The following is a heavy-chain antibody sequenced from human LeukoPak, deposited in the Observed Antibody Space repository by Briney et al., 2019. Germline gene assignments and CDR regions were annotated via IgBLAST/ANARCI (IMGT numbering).Heavy chain of an antibody. J-gene: IGHJ4*02. Sequence: GGSLRLSCAASGFTFSSYSMNWVRQAPGKGLEWVSSISSSSSYIYYADSVKGRFTISRDNAKNSLYLQMNSLRAEDTAVYYCARDSDSSSWEFDYWGQGTLVTVSS. V-gene: IGHV3-21*01. D-gene: IGHD6-13*01. CDR2: ISSSSSYI. CDR1: GFTFSSYS. CDR3: ARDSDSSSWEFDY.